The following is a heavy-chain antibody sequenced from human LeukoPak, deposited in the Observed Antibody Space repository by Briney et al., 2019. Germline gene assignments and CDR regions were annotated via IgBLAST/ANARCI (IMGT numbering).Heavy chain of an antibody. CDR1: GFTFSSYS. CDR2: ISSSSSYI. D-gene: IGHD2-8*01. Sequence: PGGSLRLSCAASGFTFSSYSMNWVRQAPGKGLEWVSSISSSSSYIYYADSVKGRFTISRDNAKNSLYLQMNSLRDEDTAVYYCAKDRCSNGVGCYYYYMDVWGKGTTVTISS. J-gene: IGHJ6*03. CDR3: AKDRCSNGVGCYYYYMDV. V-gene: IGHV3-21*01.